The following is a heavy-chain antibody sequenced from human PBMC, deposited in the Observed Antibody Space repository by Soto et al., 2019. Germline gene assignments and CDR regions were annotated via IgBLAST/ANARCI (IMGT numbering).Heavy chain of an antibody. J-gene: IGHJ5*02. CDR3: ARQRRGGYWFAP. Sequence: SETLSLTCSVSGGSINSDDHYWTWIRQPPGKGLEWIGTINYSGTTNYNPSRKSRITVSIDTSQTQSALNLSSVTAADTALYYCARQRRGGYWFAPWGQGTPVTVSS. CDR1: GGSINSDDHY. V-gene: IGHV4-30-4*01. CDR2: INYSGTT.